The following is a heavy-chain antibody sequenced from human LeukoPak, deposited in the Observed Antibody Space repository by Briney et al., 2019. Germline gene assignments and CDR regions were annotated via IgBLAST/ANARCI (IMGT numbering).Heavy chain of an antibody. J-gene: IGHJ4*02. D-gene: IGHD6-13*01. CDR3: ANSPSSSWTFDY. CDR2: VSGSGITI. Sequence: GGSLRLSCEASEFTLKDYWMHWVRQGPGKGLEWVSTVSGSGITIWYADSVKGRFTIARDNSKNTLFLQMDSLRAEDTAVYYCANSPSSSWTFDYWGRGTLVTVSS. V-gene: IGHV3-23*01. CDR1: EFTLKDYW.